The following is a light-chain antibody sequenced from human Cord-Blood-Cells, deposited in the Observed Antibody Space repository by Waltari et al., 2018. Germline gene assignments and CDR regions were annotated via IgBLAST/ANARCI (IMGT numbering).Light chain of an antibody. CDR2: EDS. J-gene: IGLJ3*02. Sequence: SGLTQPPTASVAPGQTARITCSGDYFLKHNPYCYQQKSGQAPVLVIYEDSKRPSGIPERFSGSSSGTMATLTISGAQVEDEADYYCYSTDSSGNHRVFGGGTKLTVL. CDR3: YSTDSSGNHRV. CDR1: YFLKHN. V-gene: IGLV3-10*01.